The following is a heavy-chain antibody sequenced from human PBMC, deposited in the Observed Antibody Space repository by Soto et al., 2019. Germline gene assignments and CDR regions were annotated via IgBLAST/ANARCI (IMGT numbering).Heavy chain of an antibody. CDR2: IIPIFGTA. D-gene: IGHD3-22*01. CDR1: GGTFSGYA. J-gene: IGHJ6*02. Sequence: PGASVKVSCKASGGTFSGYAISWVRQAPGQGLEWMGGIIPIFGTANYAQKFQGRVTITADKSTSTAYMELSSLRSEDTAVYYCARDDGYSDYYYGMDVWGQGTTVTVSS. CDR3: ARDDGYSDYYYGMDV. V-gene: IGHV1-69*06.